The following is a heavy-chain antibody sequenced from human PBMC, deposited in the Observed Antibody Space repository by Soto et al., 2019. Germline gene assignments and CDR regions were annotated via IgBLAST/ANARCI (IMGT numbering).Heavy chain of an antibody. V-gene: IGHV3-7*01. J-gene: IGHJ4*02. Sequence: EVPLVESGGGLVQAGGSLRLSCAASGFTFGNYWMSWVRQAPGKGLEWVANIKQDGSASYYVDSVKGRFTISRDNAXNXLXXQINSLRAEDTAVYHCARSQGYYYDSSGYTQYFDYWGQGTLVTVSS. CDR3: ARSQGYYYDSSGYTQYFDY. CDR1: GFTFGNYW. D-gene: IGHD3-22*01. CDR2: IKQDGSAS.